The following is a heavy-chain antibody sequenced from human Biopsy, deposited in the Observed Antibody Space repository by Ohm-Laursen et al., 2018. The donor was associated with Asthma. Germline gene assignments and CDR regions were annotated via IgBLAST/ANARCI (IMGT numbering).Heavy chain of an antibody. Sequence: GSLRLSCTASGFAVSRDHMFWVRQAPGKGLEWVSVIYSGGTSHTADSVRGRFTISRDFSKNTLHLQMHSLRVEDTAVYYCARAISSSWWAVDYWGQGTLVTVSS. CDR2: IYSGGTS. D-gene: IGHD6-6*01. J-gene: IGHJ4*02. CDR1: GFAVSRDH. CDR3: ARAISSSWWAVDY. V-gene: IGHV3-66*01.